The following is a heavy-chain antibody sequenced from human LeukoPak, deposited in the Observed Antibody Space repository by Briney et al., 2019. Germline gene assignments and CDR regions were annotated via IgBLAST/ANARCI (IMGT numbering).Heavy chain of an antibody. CDR3: VRGWGSNVYASAFDV. CDR2: IWHDGSHK. Sequence: GGSLRLSCAASGFTFSSYAMSWVRQAPGKGLEWVTVIWHDGSHKDYADSVKGRFTISRDNSKNTLYLQMNDLRAEDTAVYFCVRGWGSNVYASAFDVWGQGTMVTVSS. V-gene: IGHV3-33*08. J-gene: IGHJ3*01. D-gene: IGHD3-16*01. CDR1: GFTFSSYA.